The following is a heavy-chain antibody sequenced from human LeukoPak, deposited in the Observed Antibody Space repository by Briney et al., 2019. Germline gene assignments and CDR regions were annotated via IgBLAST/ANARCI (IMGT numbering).Heavy chain of an antibody. CDR1: TYSFSTNW. CDR3: ARQTGYHCGMDV. V-gene: IGHV5-51*01. Sequence: GEPLQISCKSATYSFSTNWIGWVRQIPGRGLEWIVVIYPDDCDTRYNPSFEGQVTITVDKSIGTAYLQWSSVRSSDTAIYYCARQTGYHCGMDVWGQGTTVTVSS. CDR2: IYPDDCDT. J-gene: IGHJ6*02.